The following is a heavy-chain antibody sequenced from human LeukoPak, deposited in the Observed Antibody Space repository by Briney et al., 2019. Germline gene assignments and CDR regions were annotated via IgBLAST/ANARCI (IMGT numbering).Heavy chain of an antibody. CDR3: ARRGYGYGSPFDY. J-gene: IGHJ4*02. Sequence: PGGSLRLSCAASGFTVSSNYMSWVRQAPGKGLEWVSMIYSGGSTYYADSVKGRFTISRDNSKNTLDLQMNSLRAEDTAVYYCARRGYGYGSPFDYWGQGTLVTVSS. CDR2: IYSGGST. V-gene: IGHV3-66*04. D-gene: IGHD5-18*01. CDR1: GFTVSSNY.